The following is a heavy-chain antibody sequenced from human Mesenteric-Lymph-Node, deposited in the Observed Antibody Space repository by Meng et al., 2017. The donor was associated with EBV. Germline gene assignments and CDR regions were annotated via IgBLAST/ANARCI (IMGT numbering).Heavy chain of an antibody. D-gene: IGHD3-10*01. CDR3: AGLDGSGIFY. CDR2: ISSSGSYI. Sequence: EVHLVESGGXLVKPGGALRLSCAASGFTFSRFTMSWVRQAPGTGLEWVSSISSSGSYIYYADSVKGRFTISRDNADNSLFLQMNSLRAGDTAVYYCAGLDGSGIFYWGRGTLVTVSS. CDR1: GFTFSRFT. J-gene: IGHJ4*02. V-gene: IGHV3-21*01.